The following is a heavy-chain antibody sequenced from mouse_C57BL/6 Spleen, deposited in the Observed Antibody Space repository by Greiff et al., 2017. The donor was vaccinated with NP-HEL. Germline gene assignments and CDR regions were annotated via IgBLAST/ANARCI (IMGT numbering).Heavy chain of an antibody. CDR3: ASPYYYGSSYVMDY. CDR2: INPGSGGT. D-gene: IGHD1-1*01. J-gene: IGHJ4*01. Sequence: VQLQQSGAELVRPGTSVKVSCKASGYAFTNYLIEWVKQRPGQGLEWIGVINPGSGGTNYNEKFKGKATLTADKSSSTAYMQLSSLPSEDSAFYFCASPYYYGSSYVMDYWGQGTSVTVSS. V-gene: IGHV1-54*01. CDR1: GYAFTNYL.